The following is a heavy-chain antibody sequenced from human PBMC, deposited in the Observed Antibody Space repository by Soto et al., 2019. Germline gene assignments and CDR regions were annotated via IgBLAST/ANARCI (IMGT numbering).Heavy chain of an antibody. Sequence: GASEKVSCKASGYTFTTYAIHWVRQAPGQGLEWMGWISAYNGNTNYAQKLQGRVTMTTDTSTSTAYMELRSLRSDDTAVYYCARDQSYGGAFDYWGQGTLVTVSS. CDR2: ISAYNGNT. J-gene: IGHJ4*02. V-gene: IGHV1-18*01. CDR3: ARDQSYGGAFDY. CDR1: GYTFTTYA. D-gene: IGHD2-21*01.